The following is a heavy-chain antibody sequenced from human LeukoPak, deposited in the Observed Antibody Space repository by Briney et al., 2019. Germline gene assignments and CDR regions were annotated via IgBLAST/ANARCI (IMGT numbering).Heavy chain of an antibody. CDR2: IQRSGNT. J-gene: IGHJ4*02. V-gene: IGHV4-4*07. Sequence: SETPSLTCTVSGGSISSYYWNWIRQPAGKGLEWIGRIQRSGNTIYNPSLKSRVTMSVDKSKNQLSLKLTSVTAADTAVYYCARDEGSGWYDYWGQGTLVTVSS. D-gene: IGHD6-19*01. CDR3: ARDEGSGWYDY. CDR1: GGSISSYY.